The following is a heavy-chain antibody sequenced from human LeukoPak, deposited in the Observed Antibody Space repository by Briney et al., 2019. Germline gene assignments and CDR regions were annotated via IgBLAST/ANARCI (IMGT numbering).Heavy chain of an antibody. V-gene: IGHV3-30*02. J-gene: IGHJ4*02. Sequence: GGSLRLSCAASGFTFSSYGMHWVRQAPGKGLEWVAFIRYDGSNKYYADSVKGRFTISRDNSKNTLYLQMNSLRAEDTAVYYCAKDLWCSGGSCYSGFDYWGQGTLVTVSS. CDR1: GFTFSSYG. CDR2: IRYDGSNK. CDR3: AKDLWCSGGSCYSGFDY. D-gene: IGHD2-15*01.